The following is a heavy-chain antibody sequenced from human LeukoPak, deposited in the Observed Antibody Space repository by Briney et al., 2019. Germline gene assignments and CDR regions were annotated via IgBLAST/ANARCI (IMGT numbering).Heavy chain of an antibody. D-gene: IGHD2-2*01. Sequence: PSETLSLTCTVSGGSISSYYWSWIRQPAGKGLEWIGRIYTSGSTNYNPSLKSRVTISVDTSKNQFSLKLSSVTAADTAVYYCARVWPAAMLGTLIQNWFDPWGQGTLVTVSS. J-gene: IGHJ5*02. V-gene: IGHV4-4*07. CDR3: ARVWPAAMLGTLIQNWFDP. CDR2: IYTSGST. CDR1: GGSISSYY.